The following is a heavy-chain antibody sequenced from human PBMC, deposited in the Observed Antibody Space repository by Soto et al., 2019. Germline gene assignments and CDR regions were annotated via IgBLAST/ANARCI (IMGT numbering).Heavy chain of an antibody. J-gene: IGHJ4*02. V-gene: IGHV1-69*06. Sequence: QVQLVQSGAEVKKPGSSVKVSCEASGGTFSGHAISWVRQAPGQGPEWMGGLIPLFGTTQHAQNFKDRIAITADKSTSTPYMQLTSLRFEDTAIHYCAPGPNWGDRFASWGQGTLVTVSS. D-gene: IGHD7-27*01. CDR3: APGPNWGDRFAS. CDR2: LIPLFGTT. CDR1: GGTFSGHA.